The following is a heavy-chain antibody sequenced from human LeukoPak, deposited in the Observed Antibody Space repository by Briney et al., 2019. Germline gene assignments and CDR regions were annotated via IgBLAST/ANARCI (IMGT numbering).Heavy chain of an antibody. CDR1: GYTFTNYY. J-gene: IGHJ4*02. CDR2: INPSSGGT. CDR3: ARDLTDSGDSK. Sequence: ASVKVSCKASGYTFTNYYMHWVRQAPGQGLEWMGWINPSSGGTIYAQKFQDRVTMTRDTSISTAYMEMSRLTSDDTAVYYCARDLTDSGDSKWGQGTLVTVSS. V-gene: IGHV1-2*02. D-gene: IGHD4-11*01.